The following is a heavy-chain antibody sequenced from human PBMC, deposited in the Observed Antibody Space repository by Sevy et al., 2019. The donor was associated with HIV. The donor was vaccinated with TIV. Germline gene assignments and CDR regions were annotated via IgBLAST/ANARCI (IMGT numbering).Heavy chain of an antibody. J-gene: IGHJ4*02. V-gene: IGHV3-15*01. D-gene: IGHD2-15*01. CDR2: IKSKTDGGTT. CDR1: GFTFSNAW. Sequence: GGCLRLSCAASGFTFSNAWMSWVRQAPGKGLEWVGRIKSKTDGGTTDYAAPVKGRFTISRDDSKNTLYLQMNSLKTEDTAVYYCTTECPGGSCSDFDYWGQGTLVTVSS. CDR3: TTECPGGSCSDFDY.